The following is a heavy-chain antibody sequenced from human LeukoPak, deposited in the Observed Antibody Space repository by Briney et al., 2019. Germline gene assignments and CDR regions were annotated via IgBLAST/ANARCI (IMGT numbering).Heavy chain of an antibody. CDR2: LGGSWNSR. J-gene: IGHJ6*02. CDR1: RFTFRNYA. D-gene: IGHD5-24*01. Sequence: GGSLRLSCAAPRFTFRNYAISWVPKAPGKGRGWGAGLGGSWNSRFYADSVKGRFTISRDNTENTLYLQMNSLRVEDTAVYYCALSVEMVTIYYYDMDVWGQGTTVTVSS. CDR3: ALSVEMVTIYYYDMDV. V-gene: IGHV3-23*01.